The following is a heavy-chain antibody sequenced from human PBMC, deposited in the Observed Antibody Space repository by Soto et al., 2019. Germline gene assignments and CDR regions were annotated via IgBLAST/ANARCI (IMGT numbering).Heavy chain of an antibody. D-gene: IGHD6-19*01. V-gene: IGHV3-23*01. CDR3: ALHSSGWYQAPFDY. J-gene: IGHJ4*02. CDR1: GFTFSSYA. CDR2: ISGSGGST. Sequence: GGSLRLSCAASGFTFSSYAMSWVRQAPGKGLEWVSAISGSGGSTYYADSVKGRFTISRDNSKNTLYLQMNSLRAEDTAVYYCALHSSGWYQAPFDYWGQGTLVTVSS.